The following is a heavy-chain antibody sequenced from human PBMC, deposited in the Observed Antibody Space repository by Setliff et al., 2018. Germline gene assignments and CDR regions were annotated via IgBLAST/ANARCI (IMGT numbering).Heavy chain of an antibody. D-gene: IGHD3-10*01. CDR1: GYTFTNYG. CDR2: INNYSFKT. V-gene: IGHV1-18*01. CDR3: ARVESMVRGKNILRHFDY. Sequence: ASVKVSCKTSGYTFTNYGITWVRQAPGQGLEWMGWINNYSFKTNYPQKFLCRVTLTTDISTSTAYMELGSLTTDDTAVYYCARVESMVRGKNILRHFDYWGQGIQVTVSS. J-gene: IGHJ4*02.